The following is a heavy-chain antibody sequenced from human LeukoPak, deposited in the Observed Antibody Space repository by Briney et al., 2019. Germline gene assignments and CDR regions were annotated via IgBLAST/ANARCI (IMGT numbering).Heavy chain of an antibody. CDR2: ISYDGSNK. Sequence: GGSLRLSCAASGFTFSSYAMHWVRQAPGKGLEWVAVISYDGSNKYYADSVKGRFTISRDNSKNTLYLQMNSLRAEDTAVYYCAREEYSGYDPIDYWGQGTLVTVSS. CDR1: GFTFSSYA. D-gene: IGHD5-12*01. V-gene: IGHV3-30-3*01. J-gene: IGHJ4*02. CDR3: AREEYSGYDPIDY.